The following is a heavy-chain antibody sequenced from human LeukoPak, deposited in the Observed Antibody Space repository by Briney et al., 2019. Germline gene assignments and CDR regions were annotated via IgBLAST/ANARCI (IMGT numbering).Heavy chain of an antibody. D-gene: IGHD6-19*01. J-gene: IGHJ4*02. CDR3: AKAQDSSGWALDY. CDR1: GFTFSSYG. V-gene: IGHV3-30*18. CDR2: ISYDGSNK. Sequence: GGSLRLSCAASGFTFSSYGMHWVRQAPGEGLEWVAVISYDGSNKYYADSVKGRFTISRDNSKNTLYLQMNSLRAEDTAVYYCAKAQDSSGWALDYWGQGTLITVSS.